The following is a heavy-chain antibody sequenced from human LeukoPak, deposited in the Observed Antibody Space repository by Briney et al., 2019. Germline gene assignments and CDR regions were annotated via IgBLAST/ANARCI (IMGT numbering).Heavy chain of an antibody. CDR1: GASISSYY. Sequence: SETRSLTCTVSGASISSYYWSWIRQPPGKGLEWIGYLYNTRNTYYNPSLKSRVTISVDTSKNQFSLKVSSVTAADTAVYYCAREKNGNEPFDYWGQGTLVTVSS. CDR3: AREKNGNEPFDY. D-gene: IGHD4-23*01. CDR2: LYNTRNT. V-gene: IGHV4-59*01. J-gene: IGHJ4*02.